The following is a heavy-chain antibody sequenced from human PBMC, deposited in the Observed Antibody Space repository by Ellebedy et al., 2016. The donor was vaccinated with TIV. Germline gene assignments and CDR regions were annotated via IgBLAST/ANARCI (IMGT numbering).Heavy chain of an antibody. CDR2: IFTQNGNT. CDR3: ACDITYCGDDCYSLYGLDV. J-gene: IGHJ6*02. CDR1: GYTFSAYG. V-gene: IGHV1-18*04. Sequence: ASVKVSCKASGYTFSAYGVSWVRQAPGQGLEWMGWIFTQNGNTDYAQKFQGRVTMTRDTSITTAYMELSRLTSDDTAVYYCACDITYCGDDCYSLYGLDVWGHGTTVTVSS. D-gene: IGHD2-21*02.